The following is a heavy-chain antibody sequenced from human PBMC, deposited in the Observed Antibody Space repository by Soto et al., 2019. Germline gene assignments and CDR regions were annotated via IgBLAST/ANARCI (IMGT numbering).Heavy chain of an antibody. V-gene: IGHV3-33*01. D-gene: IGHD3-22*01. J-gene: IGHJ4*02. CDR3: ARDSDPYYYDSSGYPDY. Sequence: QVQLVESGGGVVQPGRSLRLSCAASGFTFSSYGMHWVRQAPGKGLEWVAVIWYDGSNKYYAYSVKGRFTISRDNSKNTLYLQMNSLRAEDTAVYYCARDSDPYYYDSSGYPDYWGQGTLVTVSS. CDR1: GFTFSSYG. CDR2: IWYDGSNK.